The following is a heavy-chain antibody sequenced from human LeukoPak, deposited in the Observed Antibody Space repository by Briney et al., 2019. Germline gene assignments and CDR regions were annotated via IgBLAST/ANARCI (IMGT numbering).Heavy chain of an antibody. D-gene: IGHD5-12*01. V-gene: IGHV1-2*06. Sequence: ASVKVSCKASGYTFTGYYMHWVRQAPGQGLEWMGRINPNSGGTNYAQKFQGRVTTTRDTSISTAYMELSRLRSDDTAVYYCAMLMEWLRFAGWGQGTLVTVSS. CDR3: AMLMEWLRFAG. CDR2: INPNSGGT. J-gene: IGHJ4*02. CDR1: GYTFTGYY.